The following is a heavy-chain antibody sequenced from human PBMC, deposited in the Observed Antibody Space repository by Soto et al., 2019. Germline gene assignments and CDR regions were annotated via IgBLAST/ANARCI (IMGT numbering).Heavy chain of an antibody. V-gene: IGHV1-69*04. CDR2: IIPILGIA. CDR3: ARDYYDSSGSNWFDP. CDR1: GGTFSSYT. D-gene: IGHD3-22*01. J-gene: IGHJ5*02. Sequence: GASVKVSCKASGGTFSSYTISWVRQAPGQGLEWMGRIIPILGIANYAQKFQGRVTITADKSTSTAYMELSSLRSEDTAVYYCARDYYDSSGSNWFDPWGQGTLVTVSS.